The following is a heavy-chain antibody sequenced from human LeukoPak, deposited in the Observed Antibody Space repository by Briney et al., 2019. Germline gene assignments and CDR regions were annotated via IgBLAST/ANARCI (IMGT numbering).Heavy chain of an antibody. CDR1: GGTFSSYT. CDR3: ARGHKYSSSWHYYFDY. J-gene: IGHJ4*02. Sequence: GASVKVSCKASGGTFSSYTISWVRQAPGQGLEWMGRIIPILGIANYAQKFQGRVTITADKSTSTACMELSSVRSEDTAVYYCARGHKYSSSWHYYFDYWGQGTLVTVSS. CDR2: IIPILGIA. V-gene: IGHV1-69*02. D-gene: IGHD6-13*01.